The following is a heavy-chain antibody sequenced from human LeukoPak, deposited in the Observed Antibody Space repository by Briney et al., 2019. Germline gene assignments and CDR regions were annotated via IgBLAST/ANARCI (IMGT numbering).Heavy chain of an antibody. J-gene: IGHJ4*02. CDR2: IKQDGSEK. D-gene: IGHD6-13*01. V-gene: IGHV3-7*01. CDR1: GFTFSSYG. Sequence: GGSLRLSCAASGFTFSSYGMHWVRQAPGKGLEWVANIKQDGSEKYYVDSVKGRFTISRDNVKNSLYLQMNSLRAEDTAVYYCAGDRWGGSSWSALYYWGQGALVTVSS. CDR3: AGDRWGGSSWSALYY.